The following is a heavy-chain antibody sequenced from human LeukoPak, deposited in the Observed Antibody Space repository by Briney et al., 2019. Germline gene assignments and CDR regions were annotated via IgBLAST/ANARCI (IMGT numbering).Heavy chain of an antibody. V-gene: IGHV1-18*04. CDR2: ISAYNGDT. Sequence: ASVKVSCKASGYTFTGYYMHWVRQAPGQGLERRGWISAYNGDTNYAQNLQCRVTMPTDTSTSTAYMYLSSLRSDDTAVYYCAREEDYYDSSGYYRHVMWFDPWGQGTLVTVSS. J-gene: IGHJ5*02. D-gene: IGHD3-22*01. CDR1: GYTFTGYY. CDR3: AREEDYYDSSGYYRHVMWFDP.